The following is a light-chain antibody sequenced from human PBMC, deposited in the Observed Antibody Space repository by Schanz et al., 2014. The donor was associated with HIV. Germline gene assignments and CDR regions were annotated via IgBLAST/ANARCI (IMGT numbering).Light chain of an antibody. CDR2: EVS. CDR1: SSDVGGYNY. CDR3: CSYAGSSTLV. V-gene: IGLV2-23*02. Sequence: QSALTQPASVSGSPGQSITISCTGTSSDVGGYNYVSWYQQHPGKAPKVMIYEVSKRPSGVPDRFSGSKSGNTASLTISGLQADDEADYYCCSYAGSSTLVFGGGTKLTVL. J-gene: IGLJ2*01.